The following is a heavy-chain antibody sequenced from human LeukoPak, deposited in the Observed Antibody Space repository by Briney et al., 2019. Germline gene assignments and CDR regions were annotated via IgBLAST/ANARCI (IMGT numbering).Heavy chain of an antibody. J-gene: IGHJ1*01. CDR2: IYTSGST. CDR1: GGSISSGGYY. CDR3: ARDLVGQLPPWKEEYFQH. D-gene: IGHD1-26*01. V-gene: IGHV4-61*02. Sequence: PSETLSLTCTVSGGSISSGGYYWSWIWQPAGKGLEWIGRIYTSGSTNYNPSLKSRVTMSVDTSKNQFSLKLSSVTAADTAVYYCARDLVGQLPPWKEEYFQHWGQGTLVTVSS.